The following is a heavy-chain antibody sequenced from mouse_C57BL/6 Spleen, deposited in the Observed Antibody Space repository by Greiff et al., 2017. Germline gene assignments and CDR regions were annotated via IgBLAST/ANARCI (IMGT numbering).Heavy chain of an antibody. J-gene: IGHJ4*01. CDR2: IYPGSGST. D-gene: IGHD2-4*01. V-gene: IGHV1-55*01. CDR1: GYTFTSYW. CDR3: ARSDYDDGYYAMDY. Sequence: VQLQQPGAELVKPGASVKMSCKASGYTFTSYWITWVKQRPGQGLEWIGDIYPGSGSTNYNEKFKSKATLTVDTSSSTAYMQLSSLTSEDSAVYYCARSDYDDGYYAMDYWGQGTSVTVSS.